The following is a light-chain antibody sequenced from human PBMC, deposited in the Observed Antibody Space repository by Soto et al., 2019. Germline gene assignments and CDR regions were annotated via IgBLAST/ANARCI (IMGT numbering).Light chain of an antibody. CDR3: RLYTSSSTLVV. J-gene: IGLJ2*01. V-gene: IGLV2-14*01. CDR2: EVS. Sequence: QSALTQPASVSGSPGQSITISCTGTSSDVGGYNYVSWYQQHPGKAPKLMIYEVSTRPSGVSHRFSGSKSGNTASLTISGLQAEDEADYYCRLYTSSSTLVVFGGGTKLTVL. CDR1: SSDVGGYNY.